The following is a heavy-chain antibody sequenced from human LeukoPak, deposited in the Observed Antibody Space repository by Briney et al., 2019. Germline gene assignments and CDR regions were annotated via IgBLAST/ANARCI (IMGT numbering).Heavy chain of an antibody. Sequence: PGGSLRLSCAASGFTFTNYWMSWARQSPGKGLEWVANIYLDGSRAYYVDSMKGRFTISRDNAKNSLFLQMNSLSAEDTAVYYCGRAGPVTKDHFMDVWGKGTTVTVSS. CDR1: GFTFTNYW. D-gene: IGHD2-2*01. J-gene: IGHJ6*03. V-gene: IGHV3-7*01. CDR2: IYLDGSRA. CDR3: GRAGPVTKDHFMDV.